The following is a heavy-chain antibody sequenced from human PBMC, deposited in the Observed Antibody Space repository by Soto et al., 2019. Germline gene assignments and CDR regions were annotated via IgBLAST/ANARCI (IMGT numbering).Heavy chain of an antibody. Sequence: QVQLVESGGGVVQPGRSLRLSCAASGFTFSSYAMHWVRQAPGKGLEWVAVISYDGSNKYYADSVKGRFTISRDNSKNTRYLQMNSLRAEDTAVYYCARDRLGGPITMVHMDYWGQGTLVTVSS. V-gene: IGHV3-30-3*01. CDR2: ISYDGSNK. J-gene: IGHJ4*02. CDR1: GFTFSSYA. D-gene: IGHD3-10*01. CDR3: ARDRLGGPITMVHMDY.